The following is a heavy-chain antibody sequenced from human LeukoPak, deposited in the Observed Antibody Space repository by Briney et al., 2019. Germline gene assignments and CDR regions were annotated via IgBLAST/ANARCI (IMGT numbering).Heavy chain of an antibody. J-gene: IGHJ5*02. D-gene: IGHD2-15*01. CDR2: ISGSGGST. V-gene: IGHV3-23*01. CDR1: GFTFSSYA. CDR3: ARVVAATTGVWFDP. Sequence: GGSLRLSCAASGFTFSSYAMSWVRQAPGKGLEWVSAISGSGGSTYYADSVKGRFTISRDNSKNTLYLQMNSLRAEDTAVYYCARVVAATTGVWFDPWGQGTLVTVSS.